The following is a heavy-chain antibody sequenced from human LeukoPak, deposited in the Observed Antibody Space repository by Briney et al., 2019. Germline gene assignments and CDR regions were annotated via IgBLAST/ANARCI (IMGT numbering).Heavy chain of an antibody. V-gene: IGHV3-48*03. CDR3: ARTSDGNWFDP. CDR2: ISSSGSTI. D-gene: IGHD1-26*01. Sequence: GGSLRLSCAASGFTFSSYEMNWVRQAPGKGLEWVSCISSSGSTIYYADSVKGRFTISRDNAKNSLYLQMNSLRAEDTVVYYCARTSDGNWFDPWGQGTLVTVSS. CDR1: GFTFSSYE. J-gene: IGHJ5*02.